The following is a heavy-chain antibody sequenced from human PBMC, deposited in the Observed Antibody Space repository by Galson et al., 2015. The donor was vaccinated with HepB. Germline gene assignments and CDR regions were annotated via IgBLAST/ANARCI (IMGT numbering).Heavy chain of an antibody. Sequence: SLRLSCAASGFTFSSYSMNWVRQAPGKGLEWVSSISSSSSYIYYADSVKGRFTISRDNAKNSLYLQMNSLRAEDTAVYYCARSLEYNWNDIGADYWGQGTLVTVSS. V-gene: IGHV3-21*01. CDR2: ISSSSSYI. CDR3: ARSLEYNWNDIGADY. D-gene: IGHD1-1*01. CDR1: GFTFSSYS. J-gene: IGHJ4*02.